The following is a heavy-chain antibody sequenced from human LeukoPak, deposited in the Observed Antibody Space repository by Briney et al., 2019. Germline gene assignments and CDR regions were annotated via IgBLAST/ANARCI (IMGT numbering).Heavy chain of an antibody. CDR3: AKVGSGGSCRRIGCVDY. CDR1: GFTFSSYG. Sequence: PGGSLRLSCAASGFTFSSYGMHWVRQAPGKGLEWVAVISYDGSNKYYADSVKGRFTISRDNAKNSLYLQMNSLRAEDTALYYCAKVGSGGSCRRIGCVDYWGQGTLVTVSS. D-gene: IGHD2-15*01. CDR2: ISYDGSNK. V-gene: IGHV3-30*18. J-gene: IGHJ4*02.